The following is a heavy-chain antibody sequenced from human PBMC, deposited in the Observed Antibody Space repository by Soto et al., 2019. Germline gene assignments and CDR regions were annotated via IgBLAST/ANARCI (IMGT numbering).Heavy chain of an antibody. J-gene: IGHJ6*03. Sequence: ASVKVSCKASGYTFTSYAMHWVRQAPGQRLEWMGWINAGNGNTKYSQKFQGRVTITRDTSASTAYMELSSLRSEDTAVYYCARDENISYYYYYMDVWGKGTTVTVSS. V-gene: IGHV1-3*01. CDR2: INAGNGNT. CDR3: ARDENISYYYYYMDV. CDR1: GYTFTSYA.